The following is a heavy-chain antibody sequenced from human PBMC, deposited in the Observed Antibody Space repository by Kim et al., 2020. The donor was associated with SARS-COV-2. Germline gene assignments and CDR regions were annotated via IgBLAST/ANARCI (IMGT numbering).Heavy chain of an antibody. CDR2: IYWDDDK. D-gene: IGHD2-2*01. CDR1: GFSLSTSGVG. CDR3: AHRSEVVVPAAIGYYFDY. J-gene: IGHJ4*02. V-gene: IGHV2-5*02. Sequence: SGPTLVKPTQTLTLTCTFSGFSLSTSGVGMGWIRQPPGKALEWLALIYWDDDKRYSPSLKSRLTITKDTSKNQVVLTMTNMDPVDTATYYCAHRSEVVVPAAIGYYFDYWGQGTLVTVSS.